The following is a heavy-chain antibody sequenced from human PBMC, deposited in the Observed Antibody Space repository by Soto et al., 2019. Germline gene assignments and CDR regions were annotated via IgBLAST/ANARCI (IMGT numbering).Heavy chain of an antibody. CDR2: INPNSGGT. D-gene: IGHD3-3*01. CDR1: GYTFTGYY. CDR3: ASSLHYYDFWSGYYYGAFDI. J-gene: IGHJ3*02. V-gene: IGHV1-2*04. Sequence: GPSVKVSCKDSGYTFTGYYMHWVRQAPGQGLEWMGWINPNSGGTNYAQKFQGWVTMTRDTSISTAYMELSRLRSDDTAVYYCASSLHYYDFWSGYYYGAFDIWAQGTMVTDSS.